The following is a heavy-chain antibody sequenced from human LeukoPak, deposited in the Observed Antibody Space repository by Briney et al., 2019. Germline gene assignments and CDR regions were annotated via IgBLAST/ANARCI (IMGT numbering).Heavy chain of an antibody. V-gene: IGHV3-15*01. D-gene: IGHD3-10*01. CDR2: SKSKTDGETT. J-gene: IGHJ4*02. CDR3: TTGVGYYGSGSSKTAKNDY. Sequence: GGSLRLSCAASGFTFSNAWMSWVRQAPGKGLGWVGRSKSKTDGETTGYAAPVKGRFTISRDDSKNTLYLQMNSLKTEDTAVYYCTTGVGYYGSGSSKTAKNDYWGQGTLVTVSS. CDR1: GFTFSNAW.